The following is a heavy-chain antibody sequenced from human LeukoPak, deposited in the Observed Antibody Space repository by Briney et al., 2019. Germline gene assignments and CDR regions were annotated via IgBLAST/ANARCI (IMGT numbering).Heavy chain of an antibody. CDR2: IYHSGST. D-gene: IGHD4-17*01. CDR1: GGSISSGGYS. V-gene: IGHV4-30-2*01. Sequence: SQTLSLTCAVSGGSISSGGYSWSWIRQPPGKGLEWIGYIYHSGSTYYNPSLKSRVTISVDRSKNQFSLKLSSVTAADTAVYYCARGLPTYGDYGGFDYWGQGTLVTVSS. CDR3: ARGLPTYGDYGGFDY. J-gene: IGHJ4*02.